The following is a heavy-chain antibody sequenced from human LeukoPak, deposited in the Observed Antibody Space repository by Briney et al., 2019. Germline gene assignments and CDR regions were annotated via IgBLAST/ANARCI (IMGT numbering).Heavy chain of an antibody. Sequence: GGSLRLSCAASGFTFSSYWMSWVRQAPGKGLEWVANIKQDGSEKYYVDSVKGRFTISRDNAKNSLYLQMNSLRAEDTAVYYCARDKLGYDILTGYANRPLDYWGQGTLVTVSS. CDR1: GFTFSSYW. V-gene: IGHV3-7*01. J-gene: IGHJ4*02. D-gene: IGHD3-9*01. CDR3: ARDKLGYDILTGYANRPLDY. CDR2: IKQDGSEK.